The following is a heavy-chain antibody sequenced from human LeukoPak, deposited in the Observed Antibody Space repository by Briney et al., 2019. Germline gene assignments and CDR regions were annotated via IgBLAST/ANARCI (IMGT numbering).Heavy chain of an antibody. CDR1: EFTFAEYT. CDR3: VKDLVAASENVRGWYPMDY. Sequence: GSLRLSCAASEFTFAEYTMHWVRQTPGKGLECVSLISWNGARIHYGDSVKGRFTISRDNSKNSLYLQMNSLRPEDTALYYCVKDLVAASENVRGWYPMDYWGQGTLVTVSS. CDR2: ISWNGARI. D-gene: IGHD6-19*01. J-gene: IGHJ4*02. V-gene: IGHV3-43*01.